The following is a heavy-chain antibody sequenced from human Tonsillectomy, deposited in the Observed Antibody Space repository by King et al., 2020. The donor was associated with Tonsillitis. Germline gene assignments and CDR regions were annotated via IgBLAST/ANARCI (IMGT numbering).Heavy chain of an antibody. V-gene: IGHV1-18*04. Sequence: VQLVESGAEVKKPGASVKVSCTASGYTFTRYGITWVRQATGQGLEWMGWISAYNGNTNYAQNLQGRDTMTTDTSTSTVYMELRTLRPDDTAVYYCARSYGDYYRDYRCMDVWGQGTTVTVSS. CDR3: ARSYGDYYRDYRCMDV. CDR1: GYTFTRYG. D-gene: IGHD4-17*01. J-gene: IGHJ6*02. CDR2: ISAYNGNT.